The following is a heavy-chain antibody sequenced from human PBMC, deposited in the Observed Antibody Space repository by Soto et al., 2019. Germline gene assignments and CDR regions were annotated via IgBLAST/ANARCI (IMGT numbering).Heavy chain of an antibody. D-gene: IGHD6-13*01. V-gene: IGHV5-51*01. CDR2: IYPGDSDT. CDR3: ARTSAAGKYYYGMDV. Sequence: PGESLKISCKGSGYSFTSYWIGWVRQMPGKGLEWMGIIYPGDSDTRYSPSFQGQVTISADKSISTAYLQWSSLKASDTAMYYCARTSAAGKYYYGMDVGGQGTRVTVSS. CDR1: GYSFTSYW. J-gene: IGHJ6*02.